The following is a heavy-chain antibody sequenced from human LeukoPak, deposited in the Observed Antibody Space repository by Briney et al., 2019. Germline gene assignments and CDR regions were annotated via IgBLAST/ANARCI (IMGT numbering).Heavy chain of an antibody. V-gene: IGHV4-59*01. CDR2: IFYSGST. J-gene: IGHJ4*02. CDR3: ARTYGSESLIFDY. D-gene: IGHD3-10*01. Sequence: SETLSLTCTVSGYSISSYYWSWIRQPPGKGLEWIGYIFYSGSTNYNPSLKSRVTISVDTSKNQFSLKLSSVTAADTAVYYCARTYGSESLIFDYWGQGTLVTVSS. CDR1: GYSISSYY.